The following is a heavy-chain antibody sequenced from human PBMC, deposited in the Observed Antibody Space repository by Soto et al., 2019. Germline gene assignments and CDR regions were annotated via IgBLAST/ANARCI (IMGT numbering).Heavy chain of an antibody. J-gene: IGHJ4*02. CDR3: ARGVSMIVEVQRDAPDKYYFDS. CDR2: LNHSGST. D-gene: IGHD3-22*01. Sequence: WATLSLTCAGYGWSFSGYYLSWIGQPPGQGREWSGELNHSGSTNSNPSLQSRVTISVDTSKNQFSLKLNSVTAADTAMYYCARGVSMIVEVQRDAPDKYYFDSWGQGTLVTVSS. CDR1: GWSFSGYY. V-gene: IGHV4-34*01.